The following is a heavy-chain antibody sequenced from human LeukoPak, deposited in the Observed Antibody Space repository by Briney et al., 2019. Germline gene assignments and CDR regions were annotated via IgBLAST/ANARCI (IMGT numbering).Heavy chain of an antibody. J-gene: IGHJ5*02. CDR3: ARPIQTYYDFWSGRGAHDWFDP. Sequence: PSETLSLTCAVYGGSFSGYYWSWIRQPPGKGLEWIGSIYHSGSTYYNPSLKSRVTISVDTSKNQFSLKLSSVTAADTAVYYCARPIQTYYDFWSGRGAHDWFDPWGQGTLVTVSS. CDR2: IYHSGST. V-gene: IGHV4-34*01. D-gene: IGHD3-3*01. CDR1: GGSFSGYY.